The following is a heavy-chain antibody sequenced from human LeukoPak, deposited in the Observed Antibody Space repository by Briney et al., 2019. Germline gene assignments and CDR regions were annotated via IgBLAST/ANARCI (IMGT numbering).Heavy chain of an antibody. Sequence: ASVKVSCKASGYTFTSYAMNWVRQAPGQGLEWMGWINTNTGNPTYAQGFTGRFVFSLDTSASTAYLQISSLKAEDTAVYYCARVPQGSSSWHHAYYYYYMDVWGKGTTVTVSS. CDR1: GYTFTSYA. D-gene: IGHD6-13*01. CDR3: ARVPQGSSSWHHAYYYYYMDV. J-gene: IGHJ6*03. V-gene: IGHV7-4-1*02. CDR2: INTNTGNP.